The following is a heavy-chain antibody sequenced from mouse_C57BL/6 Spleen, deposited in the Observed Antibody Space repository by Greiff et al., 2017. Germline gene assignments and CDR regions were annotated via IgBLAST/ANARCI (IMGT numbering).Heavy chain of an antibody. CDR1: GYTFTSYW. D-gene: IGHD2-5*01. Sequence: VQLQESGAELVKPGASVKLSCKASGYTFTSYWMQWVKQRPGQGLEWIGEIDPSDSYTNYNQKFKGKATLTVDTSSSTAYMQLSSLTSEDSAVYYCASYSNYPFAYWGQGTLVTVSA. CDR3: ASYSNYPFAY. J-gene: IGHJ3*01. V-gene: IGHV1-50*01. CDR2: IDPSDSYT.